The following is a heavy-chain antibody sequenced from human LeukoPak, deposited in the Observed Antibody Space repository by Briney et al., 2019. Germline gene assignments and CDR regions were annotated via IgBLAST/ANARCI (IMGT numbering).Heavy chain of an antibody. CDR1: GFTFADYG. CDR2: INWKGGST. Sequence: GGSLRLSCAASGFTFADYGMCWVRPAPGEGLGWVSGINWKGGSTGYADSVKGRFTISRDNAKNSLYLQINSLRAEDTALYYCARGLYHMDVWGEGTTVTVSS. J-gene: IGHJ6*03. CDR3: ARGLYHMDV. V-gene: IGHV3-20*04.